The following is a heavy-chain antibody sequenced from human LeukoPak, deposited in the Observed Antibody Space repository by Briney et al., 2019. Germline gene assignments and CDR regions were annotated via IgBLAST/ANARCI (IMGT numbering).Heavy chain of an antibody. J-gene: IGHJ4*02. CDR3: ARDYYGAGSYPSDY. Sequence: GGSLRLSCAASGFTFRTYNMHWVRQAPGKGLEWVSYISSSSSTIYYADSVRGRFTISRDSAKNSLYLQMNSLRVEDTAVYYCARDYYGAGSYPSDYWGQGTLVTVSS. CDR1: GFTFRTYN. V-gene: IGHV3-48*01. D-gene: IGHD3-10*01. CDR2: ISSSSSTI.